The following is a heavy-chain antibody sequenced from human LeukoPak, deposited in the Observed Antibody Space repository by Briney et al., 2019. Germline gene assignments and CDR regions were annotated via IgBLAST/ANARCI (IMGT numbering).Heavy chain of an antibody. D-gene: IGHD3-3*01. CDR2: ITSNGINA. CDR3: AKDGGFWSDYSYFDY. CDR1: GFSFSNYA. Sequence: GGSLRLSCAASGFSFSNYAMQWVRQAPGKGLEYVSAITSNGINAYYANSVKGRFTISRDNSKNTLYLQMGSLRTEDMAVYFCAKDGGFWSDYSYFDYWGQGTQVTVSS. V-gene: IGHV3-64*01. J-gene: IGHJ4*02.